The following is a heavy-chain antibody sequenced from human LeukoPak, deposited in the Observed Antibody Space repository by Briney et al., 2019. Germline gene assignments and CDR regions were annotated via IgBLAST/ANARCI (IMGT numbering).Heavy chain of an antibody. CDR3: ARHHSGGYFDY. CDR1: GGSFSGYY. V-gene: IGHV4-34*01. Sequence: SETLSLTCAVYGGSFSGYYWSWIRQPPGKGLEWIGEINHSGSTNYNPSLKSRVTISVDTSKNQFSLKLSSVTAADTAVYYCARHHSGGYFDYWGQGTLVTVSS. J-gene: IGHJ4*02. CDR2: INHSGST.